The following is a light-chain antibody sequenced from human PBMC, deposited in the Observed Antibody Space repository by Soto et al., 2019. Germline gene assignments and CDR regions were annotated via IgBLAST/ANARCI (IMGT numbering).Light chain of an antibody. V-gene: IGLV2-23*01. CDR3: CSYAGSSTWV. J-gene: IGLJ1*01. CDR2: EGS. CDR1: SSDVGSYNF. Sequence: QSALTQPASVSGSPGQSITISCTGTSSDVGSYNFVSWYQQHPGKAPKLMIYEGSKRPSGVSNRFPGSKSGNTASLTISGLQAEDEADYYCCSYAGSSTWVFGTGTKLTVL.